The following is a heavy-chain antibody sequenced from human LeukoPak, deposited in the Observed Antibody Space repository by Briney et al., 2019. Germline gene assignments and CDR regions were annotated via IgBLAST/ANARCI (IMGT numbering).Heavy chain of an antibody. D-gene: IGHD3-9*01. CDR2: ISGSGGST. Sequence: GGSLRLSCAASGFTFSSYAMSWVRQAPGKGLEWVSAISGSGGSTYYADSVKGRFTISRDNSKNTLYLQMSSLRAEDTAVYYCAKFVTGYSIVDAFDIWGQGTMVTVSS. CDR3: AKFVTGYSIVDAFDI. CDR1: GFTFSSYA. V-gene: IGHV3-23*01. J-gene: IGHJ3*02.